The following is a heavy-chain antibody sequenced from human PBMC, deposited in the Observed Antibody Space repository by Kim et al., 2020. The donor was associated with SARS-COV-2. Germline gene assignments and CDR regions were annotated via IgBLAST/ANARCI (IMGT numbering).Heavy chain of an antibody. CDR2: ITGSSSYI. CDR1: GFTFSTYT. CDR3: ARDDIEVIVFARNATQDS. Sequence: GGSLRLSCAASGFTFSTYTMNWARQAPGKGLEWVSSITGSSSYIYYADSVKGRFIISSDNAKNSLYLEMNSLSAEDTAVYYCARDDIEVIVFARNATQDSWGQGPLVTVSS. J-gene: IGHJ4*02. V-gene: IGHV3-21*01. D-gene: IGHD2-15*01.